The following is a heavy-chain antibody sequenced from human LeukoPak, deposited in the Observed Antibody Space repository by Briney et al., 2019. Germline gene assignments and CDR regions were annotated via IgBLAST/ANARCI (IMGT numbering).Heavy chain of an antibody. V-gene: IGHV3-23*01. CDR3: AKDMDFWSGSTFDY. J-gene: IGHJ4*02. CDR2: ISGSGGST. Sequence: GGSLRLSCAASGFTFSSYAMSWVRQAPGKGLEWVSAISGSGGSTYYADSVKGRFTISRDNSKNTLYLQMNGLRAEDTAVYYCAKDMDFWSGSTFDYWGQGTLVTVSS. D-gene: IGHD3-3*01. CDR1: GFTFSSYA.